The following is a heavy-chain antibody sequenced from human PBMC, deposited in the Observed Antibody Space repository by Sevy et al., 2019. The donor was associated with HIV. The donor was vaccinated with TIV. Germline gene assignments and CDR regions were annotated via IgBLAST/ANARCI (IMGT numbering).Heavy chain of an antibody. D-gene: IGHD2-15*01. CDR3: ASFFSVARYYYYGMDV. J-gene: IGHJ6*02. V-gene: IGHV1-2*02. CDR2: INPNSGGT. CDR1: GYTFTGYY. Sequence: ASVKVSCKASGYTFTGYYMHWVRQAPGQGLEWMGWINPNSGGTNYAQKFRGRVTMTRDTSISTAYMELSRLRSDDTAVYYCASFFSVARYYYYGMDVWGQGTTVTVSS.